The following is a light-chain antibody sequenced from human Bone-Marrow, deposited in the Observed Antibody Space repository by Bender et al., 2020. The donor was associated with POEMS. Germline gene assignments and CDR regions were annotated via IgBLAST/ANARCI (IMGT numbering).Light chain of an antibody. CDR1: RGDIGGYKY. CDR2: DVS. CDR3: NSFAGRNNFV. Sequence: QSALTQPASVSGFPGQSITISCTGSRGDIGGYKYVSWYQQQPGKVPKLLIYDVSIRPSGVSTRFFGSKSGNTASLTISGLQAEDEADYYCNSFAGRNNFVFGTGTKVTVL. V-gene: IGLV2-14*01. J-gene: IGLJ1*01.